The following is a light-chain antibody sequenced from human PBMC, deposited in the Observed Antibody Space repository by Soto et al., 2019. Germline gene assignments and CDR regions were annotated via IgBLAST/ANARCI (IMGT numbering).Light chain of an antibody. V-gene: IGLV2-14*01. CDR2: EVS. Sequence: QSALTQPASVSGSPGQSITISCTGTNSDIGGYSYVSWYQQHPGKAPKIMIYEVSNRPSGVSSRFSGSKSGNTASLTISGLQAEDEAEYYCSSYTSSSTLVFGTGTKVTVL. CDR1: NSDIGGYSY. CDR3: SSYTSSSTLV. J-gene: IGLJ1*01.